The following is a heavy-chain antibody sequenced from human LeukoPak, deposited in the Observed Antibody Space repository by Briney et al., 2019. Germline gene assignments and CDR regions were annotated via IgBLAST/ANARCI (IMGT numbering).Heavy chain of an antibody. D-gene: IGHD6-13*01. Sequence: PGGSLRLSCEASGFIFSSSWMTWVRQAPGKGLEWVSSISSSSGYIYYADSVKGRFTISRDNAENSLYLQMNSLRAEDTAVYYCAGSSGSWYDYWGQGTLATVSS. CDR2: ISSSSGYI. CDR1: GFIFSSSW. J-gene: IGHJ4*02. CDR3: AGSSGSWYDY. V-gene: IGHV3-21*01.